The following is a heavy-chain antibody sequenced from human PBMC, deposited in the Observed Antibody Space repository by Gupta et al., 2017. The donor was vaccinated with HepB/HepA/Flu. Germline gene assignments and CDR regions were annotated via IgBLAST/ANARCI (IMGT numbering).Heavy chain of an antibody. D-gene: IGHD4-17*01. J-gene: IGHJ4*02. V-gene: IGHV3-13*01. CDR1: GFTLSDYD. CDR3: ARGEDEKNDYVLV. CDR2: IGAGGDT. Sequence: EVQLVESGGGLVRPGGSISLSCAVSGFTLSDYDMHWVRQETGKGMEWVSVIGAGGDTYYVDSVKGRFTISRDNVKNSLYLQMTTLRAGDTAMYYCARGEDEKNDYVLVWGLGTQVTVSS.